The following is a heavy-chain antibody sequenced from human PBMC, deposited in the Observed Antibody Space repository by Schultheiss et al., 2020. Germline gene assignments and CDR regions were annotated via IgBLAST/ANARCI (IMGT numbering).Heavy chain of an antibody. V-gene: IGHV3-73*01. CDR2: IRSKANSYAT. CDR3: TTTIAARRYYYGMDV. Sequence: GGSLRLSCGASGFSFSSYGMLWVRQASGKGLEWVGRIRSKANSYATAYAASVKGRFTISRDDSKNTAYLQMNSLKTEDTAVYYCTTTIAARRYYYGMDVWGQGTTVTVSS. CDR1: GFSFSSYG. D-gene: IGHD6-6*01. J-gene: IGHJ6*02.